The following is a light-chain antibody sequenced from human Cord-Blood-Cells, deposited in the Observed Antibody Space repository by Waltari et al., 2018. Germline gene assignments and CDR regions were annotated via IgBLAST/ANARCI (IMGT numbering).Light chain of an antibody. Sequence: EIVMTQSPATLYLSPGERATLSCRASQSVSSYLAWYQQKPGQAPRLLIYDASNRATGIPARFSGSGSGTDCTLTISSLEPEDFAVYYCPQRSNWITFGQGTRLEIK. V-gene: IGKV3-11*01. CDR2: DAS. CDR3: PQRSNWIT. CDR1: QSVSSY. J-gene: IGKJ5*01.